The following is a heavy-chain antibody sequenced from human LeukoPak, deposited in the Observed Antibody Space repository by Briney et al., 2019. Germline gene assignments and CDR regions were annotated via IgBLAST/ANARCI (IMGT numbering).Heavy chain of an antibody. Sequence: PSETLSLTCTVSGGSISSSSYYWGWIRQPPGKGLEWIGSIYYSGSTYYNPSLKSRVTISVDTSKNQFSLKLSSVTAADTAVYYCARLPALLWFGGPRGAFDIWGQGTMVTVPS. D-gene: IGHD3-10*01. CDR2: IYYSGST. V-gene: IGHV4-39*01. CDR3: ARLPALLWFGGPRGAFDI. J-gene: IGHJ3*02. CDR1: GGSISSSSYY.